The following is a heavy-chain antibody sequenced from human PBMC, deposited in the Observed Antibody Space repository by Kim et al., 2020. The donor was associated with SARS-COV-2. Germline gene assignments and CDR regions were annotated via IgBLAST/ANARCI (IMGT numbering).Heavy chain of an antibody. Sequence: SVKGRFTISRDNSKNTLYLQMNSLRAEDTAVYYCAKDIRSTGNYYYGMDVWGQGTTVTVSS. D-gene: IGHD2-2*01. J-gene: IGHJ6*02. CDR3: AKDIRSTGNYYYGMDV. V-gene: IGHV3-23*01.